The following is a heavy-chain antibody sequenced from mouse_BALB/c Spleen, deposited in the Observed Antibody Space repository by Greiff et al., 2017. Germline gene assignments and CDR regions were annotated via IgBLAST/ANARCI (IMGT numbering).Heavy chain of an antibody. J-gene: IGHJ1*01. V-gene: IGHV3-8*02. Sequence: VQLKESGPSLVKPSQTLSLTCSVTGDSITSGYWNWIRKFPGNKLEYMGYISYSGSTYYNPSLKSRISITRDTSKNQYYLQLNSVTTEDTATYYCARKDPNYYGSSGYWYFDVWGAGTTVTVSS. CDR3: ARKDPNYYGSSGYWYFDV. D-gene: IGHD1-1*01. CDR2: ISYSGST. CDR1: GDSITSGY.